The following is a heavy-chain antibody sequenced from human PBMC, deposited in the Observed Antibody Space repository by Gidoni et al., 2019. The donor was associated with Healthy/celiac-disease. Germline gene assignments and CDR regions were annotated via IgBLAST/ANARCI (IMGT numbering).Heavy chain of an antibody. Sequence: QVQLQQWGAGLLKPSETLSLTCAVYGGSFSGYYWSWIRQPPGKGLEWIGEINHSGSTNYNPSLKSRVTISVDTSKNQFSLKLSSVTAADTAVYYCARYAVSYYFDYWGQGTLVTVSS. D-gene: IGHD2-2*01. V-gene: IGHV4-34*01. J-gene: IGHJ4*02. CDR2: INHSGST. CDR1: GGSFSGYY. CDR3: ARYAVSYYFDY.